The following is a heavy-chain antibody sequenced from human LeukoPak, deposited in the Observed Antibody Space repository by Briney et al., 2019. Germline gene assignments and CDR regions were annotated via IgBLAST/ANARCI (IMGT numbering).Heavy chain of an antibody. V-gene: IGHV3-30*02. J-gene: IGHJ4*02. D-gene: IGHD6-6*01. CDR2: IRYDGSNK. CDR1: GFTFSGYG. Sequence: GGSLRLSCAASGFTFSGYGMHWVRQAPGKGLEWVAFIRYDGSNKYYADSVKGRFTISRDNSKNTLYLQMNSLRAEDTAVYYCAKDGDSSSLPNFDYWGQGTLVTVS. CDR3: AKDGDSSSLPNFDY.